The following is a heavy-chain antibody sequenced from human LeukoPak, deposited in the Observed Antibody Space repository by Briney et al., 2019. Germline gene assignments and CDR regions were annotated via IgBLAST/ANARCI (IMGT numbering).Heavy chain of an antibody. D-gene: IGHD4-11*01. Sequence: SLRLACAASGFTFSSYCIHWVSQAPSKLLEWVAFISYDGSSKYYTDSVKGRFTISRHNSKNTLSLQMNRLSAEDTAVFYCARSHDYSNYPGMDVWGLGTTVTVSS. J-gene: IGHJ6*02. CDR1: GFTFSSYC. CDR2: ISYDGSSK. V-gene: IGHV3-30-3*01. CDR3: ARSHDYSNYPGMDV.